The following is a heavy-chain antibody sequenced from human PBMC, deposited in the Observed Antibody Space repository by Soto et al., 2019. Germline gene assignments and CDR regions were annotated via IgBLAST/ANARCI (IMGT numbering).Heavy chain of an antibody. V-gene: IGHV4-4*07. CDR1: GGSISSYY. CDR2: IYTSGST. CDR3: ARLGANSWYGNNWFDP. D-gene: IGHD6-13*01. Sequence: SETLSLTCTVSGGSISSYYWSWIRHPAGKGLEWIGRIYTSGSTNYNPSLKSRVTMSVDTSKNQFSLKLSSVTAADTAVYYCARLGANSWYGNNWFDPWGQGTLVTVSS. J-gene: IGHJ5*02.